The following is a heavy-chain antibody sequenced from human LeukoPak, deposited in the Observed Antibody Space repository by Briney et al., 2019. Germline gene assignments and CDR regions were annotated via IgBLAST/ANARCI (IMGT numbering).Heavy chain of an antibody. D-gene: IGHD1-26*01. CDR1: GYIFTDYG. CDR2: IGTYDGDT. Sequence: SVKVSCKASGYIFTDYGISWVRQAPGQGLDWMGWIGTYDGDTNFARRVEGRVTLNIDTSTNTVYMELRGLRPDDTAMYYCARDYEGATRRDLFDPWGQGTLVTVSS. J-gene: IGHJ5*02. V-gene: IGHV1-18*01. CDR3: ARDYEGATRRDLFDP.